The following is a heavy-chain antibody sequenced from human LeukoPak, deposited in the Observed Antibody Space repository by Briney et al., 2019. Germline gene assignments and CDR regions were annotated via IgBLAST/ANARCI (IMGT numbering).Heavy chain of an antibody. CDR3: ARVSEQWLVQGAFDY. V-gene: IGHV3-30*01. Sequence: GGSLRLSCAASGFTFSSYAMHWVRQAPGKGLEWVAVISYDGSNKSYADSVKGRFTISRDNSKNTLYLQMNSLRAEDTAVYYCARVSEQWLVQGAFDYWGQGTLVTVSS. J-gene: IGHJ4*02. CDR2: ISYDGSNK. D-gene: IGHD6-19*01. CDR1: GFTFSSYA.